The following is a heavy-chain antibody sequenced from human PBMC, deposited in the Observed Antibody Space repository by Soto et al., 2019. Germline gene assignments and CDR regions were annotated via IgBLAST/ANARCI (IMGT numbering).Heavy chain of an antibody. CDR3: AIVGYCSGGSCYYDY. J-gene: IGHJ4*02. V-gene: IGHV3-53*04. D-gene: IGHD2-15*01. CDR2: IYSGGST. Sequence: GGSLRLSCAASGFTFSSYWMSWVRQAPGKGLEWVSVIYSGGSTYYADSVKGRFTISRHNSKNTLYLQMNSLRAEDTAVYYCAIVGYCSGGSCYYDYWGQGTLVTVSS. CDR1: GFTFSSYW.